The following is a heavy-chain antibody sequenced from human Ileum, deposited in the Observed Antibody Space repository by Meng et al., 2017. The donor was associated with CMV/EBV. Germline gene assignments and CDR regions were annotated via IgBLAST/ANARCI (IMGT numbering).Heavy chain of an antibody. D-gene: IGHD1-26*01. CDR2: MYFSGIA. Sequence: QMLLAGSGPRVVKPAETLPLTCTASGDPISSGSHSWAWFRQPPGKRLEWIGSMYFSGIADYNPSLKSRVTISLHATQKQFSLRLTSVTAADSAVYFCARDLTNKWFYYWGQGTLVTVSS. J-gene: IGHJ4*02. V-gene: IGHV4-39*07. CDR1: GDPISSGSHS. CDR3: ARDLTNKWFYY.